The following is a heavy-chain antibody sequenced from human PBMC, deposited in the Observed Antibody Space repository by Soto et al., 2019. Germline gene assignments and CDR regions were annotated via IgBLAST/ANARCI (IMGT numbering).Heavy chain of an antibody. D-gene: IGHD2-2*01. Sequence: ASVKVSCKASGYTFTSYAMHWVRQAPGQRLEWMGWINAGNGNTKYSQKFQGRVTITRDTSASTAYMELSSLRSEDTAVYYCARGGSYCSSTSCYDYYYYYYMDVWGKGTTVTVSS. CDR2: INAGNGNT. CDR3: ARGGSYCSSTSCYDYYYYYYMDV. V-gene: IGHV1-3*01. CDR1: GYTFTSYA. J-gene: IGHJ6*03.